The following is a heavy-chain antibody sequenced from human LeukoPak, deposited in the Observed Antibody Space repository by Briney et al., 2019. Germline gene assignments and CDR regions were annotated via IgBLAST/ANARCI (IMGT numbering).Heavy chain of an antibody. V-gene: IGHV1-69*13. CDR2: IIPIFGTA. Sequence: EASVNVSCKASGGTFSSYAISWVRQAPGQGLEWMGGIIPIFGTANYAQKFQGRVTITADESTSTAYMELSSLRSEDTAVYYCASRNFSLIAAAGTWSDYYYGMDVWGQGTTVTVSS. CDR1: GGTFSSYA. J-gene: IGHJ6*02. CDR3: ASRNFSLIAAAGTWSDYYYGMDV. D-gene: IGHD6-13*01.